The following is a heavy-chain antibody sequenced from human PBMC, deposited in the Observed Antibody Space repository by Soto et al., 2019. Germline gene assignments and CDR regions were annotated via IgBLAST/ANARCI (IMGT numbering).Heavy chain of an antibody. CDR2: INPNSGGT. CDR1: GYTFTGYY. Sequence: GASVKVSCKASGYTFTGYYMHWVRQAPGQGLEWMGWINPNSGGTNYAQKFQGWVTMTRDTSISTAYMELSRLRSDDTAVYYCARGPDHTEENYYYYYMDVWGKGTTVTVSS. J-gene: IGHJ6*03. V-gene: IGHV1-2*04. CDR3: ARGPDHTEENYYYYYMDV.